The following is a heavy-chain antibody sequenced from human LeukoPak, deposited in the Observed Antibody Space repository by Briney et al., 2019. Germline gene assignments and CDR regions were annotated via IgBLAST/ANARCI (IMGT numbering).Heavy chain of an antibody. V-gene: IGHV3-7*03. CDR3: AKGRRSRVSSSTDN. CDR2: IKQDGSEK. CDR1: GFTFSSYW. J-gene: IGHJ4*02. Sequence: GGSLRLSCAASGFTFSSYWMSWVRQAPGKGLEWVANIKQDGSEKYYVDSVKGRFTISRDNAKNSLYLQMNSLRAEDTAFYYCAKGRRSRVSSSTDNWGQGTLVTVSS. D-gene: IGHD6-6*01.